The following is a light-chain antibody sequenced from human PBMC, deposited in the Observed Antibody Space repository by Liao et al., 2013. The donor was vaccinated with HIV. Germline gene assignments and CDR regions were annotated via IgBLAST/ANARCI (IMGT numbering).Light chain of an antibody. J-gene: IGLJ3*02. CDR2: EDS. Sequence: SFDLTQPPSMAVSAGQTATITCSGQRLGDKFTCWFQQRPGQSPVMIIYEDSKRPSGIPERFSASNSGDTATLTISGTQPADEAEYFCQAWDSSTWVLGGGTKLTVL. CDR3: QAWDSSTWV. CDR1: RLGDKF. V-gene: IGLV3-1*01.